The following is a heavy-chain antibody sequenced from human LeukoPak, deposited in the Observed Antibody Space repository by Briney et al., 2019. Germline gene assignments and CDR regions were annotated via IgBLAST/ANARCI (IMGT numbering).Heavy chain of an antibody. CDR1: GYTFTSYD. D-gene: IGHD1-26*01. J-gene: IGHJ4*02. Sequence: AAVKVSCKASGYTFTSYDINWVRQATGQGREWMGWMNPNSGNTGYAQKFQGRVTMTRNTSISTAYMELSSLTSEDTAVYYCARVGPGSYPFSEDYWGQGTLVTVSS. CDR2: MNPNSGNT. V-gene: IGHV1-8*01. CDR3: ARVGPGSYPFSEDY.